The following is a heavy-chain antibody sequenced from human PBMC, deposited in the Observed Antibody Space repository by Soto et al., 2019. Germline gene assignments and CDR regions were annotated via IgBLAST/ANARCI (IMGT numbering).Heavy chain of an antibody. Sequence: ASVKVSCKASGYTITGYYMHWVRQAPGQGLEWMGWINPNSGGTNYAQKFQGWVTMTRDTSISTAYMELSRLRSDDTAVYYCARALGYCSGGSCVNWFDPWGQGTLVTVSS. CDR3: ARALGYCSGGSCVNWFDP. CDR1: GYTITGYY. V-gene: IGHV1-2*04. D-gene: IGHD2-15*01. CDR2: INPNSGGT. J-gene: IGHJ5*02.